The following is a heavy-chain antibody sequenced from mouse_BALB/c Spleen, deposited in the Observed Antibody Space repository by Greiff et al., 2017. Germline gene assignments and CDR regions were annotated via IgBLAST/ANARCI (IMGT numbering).Heavy chain of an antibody. CDR3: AREVTTATGYFDV. J-gene: IGHJ1*01. Sequence: EVQLVESGGGLVKPGGSLKLSCAASGFTFSSYAMSWVRQTPEKRLEWVASISSGGSTYYPDSVKGRFTISRDNARNILYLQMSSLRSEDTAMYYCAREVTTATGYFDVWGAGTTVTVSS. CDR2: ISSGGST. D-gene: IGHD1-2*01. V-gene: IGHV5-6-5*01. CDR1: GFTFSSYA.